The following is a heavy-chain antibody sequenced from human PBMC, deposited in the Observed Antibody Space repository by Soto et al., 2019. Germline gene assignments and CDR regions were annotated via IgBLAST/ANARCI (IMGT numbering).Heavy chain of an antibody. CDR1: GFTFSDYW. J-gene: IGHJ3*02. CDR2: IKQDGNEK. V-gene: IGHV3-7*01. Sequence: EVQLVESGGGLVQPGGSLRLCYAVSGFTFSDYWMSWVRQAPGKGLEWVANIKQDGNEKYYVDSVKGRFTISRDNAKNSLYLQMNSLRAEDTAVYYCARGLGSSSWYSPWHAFDIWGQGTMVTVSS. CDR3: ARGLGSSSWYSPWHAFDI. D-gene: IGHD6-13*01.